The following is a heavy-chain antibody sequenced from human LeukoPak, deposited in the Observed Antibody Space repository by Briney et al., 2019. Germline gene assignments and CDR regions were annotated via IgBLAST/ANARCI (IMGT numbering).Heavy chain of an antibody. Sequence: SETLSLTCAVYGGSFSGYYWNWIRQPPGKGLEWIGEINHSGSTNYNPSLKSRVTISVDTSKNQFSLKLSSVTAADTAVYYCARVATIWSHFDYWGQGTLVTVSS. V-gene: IGHV4-34*01. CDR2: INHSGST. J-gene: IGHJ4*02. D-gene: IGHD5-24*01. CDR3: ARVATIWSHFDY. CDR1: GGSFSGYY.